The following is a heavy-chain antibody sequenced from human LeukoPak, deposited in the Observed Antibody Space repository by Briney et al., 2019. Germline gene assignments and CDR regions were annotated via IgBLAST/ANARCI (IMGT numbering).Heavy chain of an antibody. Sequence: GGSLRLSCAASGFTFSSYEMNWVRQAPGKGLEWVSYISTSGSTRYCADSVLGRFAISRDNAKNSVYLQMNSLRAEGTAVYYCARDWLRHYYYGMDVWGQGTTVTVSS. D-gene: IGHD6-19*01. J-gene: IGHJ6*02. V-gene: IGHV3-48*03. CDR1: GFTFSSYE. CDR3: ARDWLRHYYYGMDV. CDR2: ISTSGSTR.